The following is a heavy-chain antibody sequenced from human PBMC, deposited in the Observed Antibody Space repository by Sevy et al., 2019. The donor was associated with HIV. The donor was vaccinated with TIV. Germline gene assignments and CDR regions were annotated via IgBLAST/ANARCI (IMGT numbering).Heavy chain of an antibody. CDR3: ARPPWCSSTSCLLDV. D-gene: IGHD2-2*01. CDR2: TKQDGSEK. Sequence: GGSLRLSCAASGFTFSSYWMSWVRQAPGKGLEWVANTKQDGSEKYYVDSVKGRFTISRDNAKNSLYLQMNSLRAEDTAVYYCARPPWCSSTSCLLDVWGKGTTVTVSS. V-gene: IGHV3-7*01. J-gene: IGHJ6*04. CDR1: GFTFSSYW.